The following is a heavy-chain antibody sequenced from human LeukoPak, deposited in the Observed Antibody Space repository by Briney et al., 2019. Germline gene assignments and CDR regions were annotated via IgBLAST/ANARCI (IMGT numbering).Heavy chain of an antibody. D-gene: IGHD2-8*01. Sequence: PGGSLRLSCTGAGFTFATYTFNWVRQAPGKGLVWVARIKPDGTSTTYADSVKGRFTISRDNAKNTLYLQMNSLRVEDTAVYYCARDRFCTTDRCSDYWGQGTLVTVSS. CDR1: GFTFATYT. V-gene: IGHV3-74*03. CDR3: ARDRFCTTDRCSDY. J-gene: IGHJ4*02. CDR2: IKPDGTST.